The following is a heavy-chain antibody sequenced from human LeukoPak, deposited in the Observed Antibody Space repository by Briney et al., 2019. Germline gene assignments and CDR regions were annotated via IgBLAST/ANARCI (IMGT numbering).Heavy chain of an antibody. CDR3: ARGGVGCFDY. J-gene: IGHJ4*02. CDR1: GFTFSSYW. V-gene: IGHV3-74*01. CDR2: INSDGSSI. D-gene: IGHD6-19*01. Sequence: GGSLRLSCVVSGFTFSSYWMHWVRQAPGKGLVWVSRINSDGSSIRYADSVKGRFTISRDNAKNTVYLQMNSLRAEDTAVYFCARGGVGCFDYWGQGALVTVSS.